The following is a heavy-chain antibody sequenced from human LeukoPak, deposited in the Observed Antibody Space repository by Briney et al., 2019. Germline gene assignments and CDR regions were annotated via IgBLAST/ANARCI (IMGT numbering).Heavy chain of an antibody. V-gene: IGHV4-34*01. CDR2: INHSGST. Sequence: GSLRLSCAASGFTVSSNYMSWVRQPPGKGLEWIGEINHSGSTNYNPSLKSRVTISVDTSKNQFSLKLSSVTAADTAVYYCARGHSSSWTKHQLFDYWGQGTLVTVSS. CDR1: GFTVSSNY. J-gene: IGHJ4*02. CDR3: ARGHSSSWTKHQLFDY. D-gene: IGHD6-13*01.